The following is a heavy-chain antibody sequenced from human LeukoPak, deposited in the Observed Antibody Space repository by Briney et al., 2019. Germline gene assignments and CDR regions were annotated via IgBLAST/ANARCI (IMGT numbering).Heavy chain of an antibody. D-gene: IGHD3-22*01. CDR1: GHSVSSNSAS. Sequence: PSQSLSLTCAISGHSVSSNSASWHWFTQSTSRGFESLGRTFYTFKWNNDYAVSEKSRITINPDTSKNHFSLQLNSVTPEDTAVYYCARRRYYDYTGFFDYWGQGTLVTVSS. V-gene: IGHV6-1*01. CDR2: TFYTFKWNN. CDR3: ARRRYYDYTGFFDY. J-gene: IGHJ4*02.